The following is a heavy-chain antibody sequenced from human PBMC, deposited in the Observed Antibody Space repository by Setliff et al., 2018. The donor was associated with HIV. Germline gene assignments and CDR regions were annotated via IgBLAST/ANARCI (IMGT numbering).Heavy chain of an antibody. CDR2: INHSGDT. D-gene: IGHD3-16*01. CDR3: ARGGAVSADFDS. CDR1: GGSFSGYY. J-gene: IGHJ5*01. Sequence: SETLSLTCAVYGGSFSGYYWSWIRQPPGKGLEWIGEINHSGDTNYNPSLKSRVTISVDTSKNQFSLSLNSVTAADTAVYFCARGGAVSADFDSWGQGTLVTVSS. V-gene: IGHV4-34*01.